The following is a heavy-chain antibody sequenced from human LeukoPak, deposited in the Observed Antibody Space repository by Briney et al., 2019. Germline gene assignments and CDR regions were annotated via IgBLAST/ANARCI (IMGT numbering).Heavy chain of an antibody. CDR1: GYTFTSYG. J-gene: IGHJ2*01. D-gene: IGHD5-18*01. CDR2: ISAYNGNT. Sequence: GASVKVSCKASGYTFTSYGISWVRQAPGQGLEWMGWISAYNGNTNYAQKLQGRVTMTTDTSTSTAYMEQRSLRSDDTAVYYCARDLVPLYSYGTGGYFDLWGRGTLVTVSS. CDR3: ARDLVPLYSYGTGGYFDL. V-gene: IGHV1-18*04.